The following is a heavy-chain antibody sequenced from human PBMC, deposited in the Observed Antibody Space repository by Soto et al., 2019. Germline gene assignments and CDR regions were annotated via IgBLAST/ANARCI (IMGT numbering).Heavy chain of an antibody. CDR1: GFTFSNSP. J-gene: IGHJ4*02. CDR3: AREEYSAKYCDY. Sequence: QVQLVESGGDVVQPGRSLRLSCAASGFTFSNSPLHWVRQAPGKGLEWVAVMSYEGSRQFDADSVQGRFTISRDNSKNTLYLQMNGLRVEDTAVYYCAREEYSAKYCDYWVQGSLVTV. V-gene: IGHV3-30-3*01. CDR2: MSYEGSRQ. D-gene: IGHD5-18*01.